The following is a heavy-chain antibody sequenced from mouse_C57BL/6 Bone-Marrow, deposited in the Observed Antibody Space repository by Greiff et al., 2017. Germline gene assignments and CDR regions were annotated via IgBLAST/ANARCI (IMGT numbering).Heavy chain of an antibody. CDR3: AREGKGYGYGCCAY. J-gene: IGHJ3*01. CDR1: GYTFTSYW. V-gene: IGHV1-64*01. D-gene: IGHD2-2*01. Sequence: QVQLQQPGAELVKPGASVKLSCKASGYTFTSYWMHWVKQRPGQGLEWIGMIHPNSGSTNYNEKFTSKATLTVAKYSSTAYMQLSSLTSEDSAVYYSAREGKGYGYGCCAYWGQGTLVTVSA. CDR2: IHPNSGST.